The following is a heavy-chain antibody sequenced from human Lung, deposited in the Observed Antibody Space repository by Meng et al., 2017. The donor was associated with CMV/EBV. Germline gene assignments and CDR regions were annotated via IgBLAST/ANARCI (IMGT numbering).Heavy chain of an antibody. Sequence: GEXXKISCAASGLTFSSHWMCWVRQAPGKGLEWVANIKADGSEKYYVDSVKGRFTVSRDNAKNSLYLQMNSLRAEDTAVYYCACNSGDCWCQGTLVTVSS. CDR1: GLTFSSHW. CDR2: IKADGSEK. V-gene: IGHV3-7*01. CDR3: ACNSGDC. D-gene: IGHD3-10*01. J-gene: IGHJ4*02.